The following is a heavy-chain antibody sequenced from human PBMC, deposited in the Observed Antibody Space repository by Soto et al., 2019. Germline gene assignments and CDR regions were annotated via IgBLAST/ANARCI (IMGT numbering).Heavy chain of an antibody. J-gene: IGHJ6*03. CDR2: ISGSGGST. V-gene: IGHV3-23*01. CDR1: GFTFSSYA. Sequence: GGSLRLSCAASGFTFSSYAMSWVRQAPGKGLEWVSAISGSGGSTYYADSVKGRFTISRDNSKNTLYLQMNSLRAEDTAVYYCAKDLLWFGELLGVHDYYYYYMDVWGKGTTVTVSS. CDR3: AKDLLWFGELLGVHDYYYYYMDV. D-gene: IGHD3-10*01.